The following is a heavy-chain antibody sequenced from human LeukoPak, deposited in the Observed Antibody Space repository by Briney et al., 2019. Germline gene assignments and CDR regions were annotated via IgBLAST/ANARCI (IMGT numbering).Heavy chain of an antibody. J-gene: IGHJ5*02. V-gene: IGHV1-69*06. D-gene: IGHD3-10*01. CDR3: ARAGTMVRGVIIWWFDP. CDR1: GGTFSSYA. CDR2: IIPIFGTA. Sequence: ASVKVSCKASGGTFSSYAISWVRQAPGQGLEWMGGIIPIFGTANYAQKFQGRVTITADKSTSTAYMELSSLRSEDTAVYYCARAGTMVRGVIIWWFDPWGQGTLVTVSS.